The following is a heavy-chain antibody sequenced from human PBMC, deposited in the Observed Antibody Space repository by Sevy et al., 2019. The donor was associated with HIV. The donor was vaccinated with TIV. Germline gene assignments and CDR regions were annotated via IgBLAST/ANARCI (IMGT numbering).Heavy chain of an antibody. CDR3: ARGVGAICFDY. V-gene: IGHV3-66*01. D-gene: IGHD1-26*01. CDR2: IYSGGSP. CDR1: GFTVSSNY. Sequence: GGSLRLSCAASGFTVSSNYMSWVRQAPGKGLEWVSVIYSGGSPYYADSVKGRFTISRDNSKNTLYLQMNSLRAEDTAVYYCARGVGAICFDYWGQGTLVTVSS. J-gene: IGHJ4*02.